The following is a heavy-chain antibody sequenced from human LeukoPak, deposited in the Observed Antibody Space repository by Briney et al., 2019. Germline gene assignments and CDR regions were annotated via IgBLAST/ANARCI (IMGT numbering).Heavy chain of an antibody. D-gene: IGHD1-7*01. CDR1: GGSISSGGYY. CDR3: ARRGTGATYYGMDV. Sequence: PSETLSLTCTVSGGSISSGGYYWSWIRQHPGKGLEWIGYIYYSGSTYYNPPLRSRVTISVDTSQKQLSLKLTSVTAADTAVYYCARRGTGATYYGMDVWGQGTTVTVSS. V-gene: IGHV4-31*03. CDR2: IYYSGST. J-gene: IGHJ6*02.